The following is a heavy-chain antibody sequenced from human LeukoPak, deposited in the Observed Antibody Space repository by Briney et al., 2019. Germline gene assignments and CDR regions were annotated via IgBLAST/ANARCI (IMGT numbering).Heavy chain of an antibody. CDR2: IYYSGST. V-gene: IGHV4-59*08. Sequence: SETLSLTCTVSGGSISSYYRSWIRQPPGKGLEWIGYIYYSGSTNYNPSLKSRVTISVDTSKNQFSLKLSSVTAADTAVYYCARPRWDDYGDLYFDYWGQGTLVTVSS. J-gene: IGHJ4*02. CDR3: ARPRWDDYGDLYFDY. D-gene: IGHD4-17*01. CDR1: GGSISSYY.